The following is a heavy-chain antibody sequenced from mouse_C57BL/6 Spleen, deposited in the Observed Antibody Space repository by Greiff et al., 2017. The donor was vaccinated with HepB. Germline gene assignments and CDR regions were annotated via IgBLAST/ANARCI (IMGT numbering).Heavy chain of an antibody. CDR1: GFTFSDYG. J-gene: IGHJ4*01. D-gene: IGHD2-4*01. Sequence: DVMLVDSGGGLVKPGGSLKLSCAASGFTFSDYGMHWVRQAPEKGLEWVAYISSGSSTIYYADTVKGRFTISRDNAKNTLFLQMTSLRSEDTAMYYCARPYDYDGGYAMDYWGQGTSVTVSS. CDR2: ISSGSSTI. CDR3: ARPYDYDGGYAMDY. V-gene: IGHV5-17*01.